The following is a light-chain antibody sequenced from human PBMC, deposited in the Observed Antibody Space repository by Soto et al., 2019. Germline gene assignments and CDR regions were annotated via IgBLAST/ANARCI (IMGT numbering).Light chain of an antibody. CDR2: GAS. V-gene: IGKV1-5*01. CDR3: LQDYTYPRT. Sequence: IQMTQSPSTLSASVGDRVTITCRASQNINNWLAWYQQKPGKAPKLLIYGASTLQSGVPSRFSGSESGAEFTLTISSLQPEDFAIYYCLQDYTYPRTFGGGTKVDI. CDR1: QNINNW. J-gene: IGKJ4*01.